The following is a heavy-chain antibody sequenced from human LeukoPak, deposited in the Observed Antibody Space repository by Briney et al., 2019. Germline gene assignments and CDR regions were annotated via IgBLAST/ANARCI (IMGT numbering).Heavy chain of an antibody. CDR2: IYSGGST. CDR3: ARSGFWTDHPAFDI. Sequence: GGSLRLSCAASGFTFDDYGMSWVRQAPGKGLEWVSEIYSGGSTYYAASVKGRFSISRDTSKNTVYLQMNSLRGEDTAVYYCARSGFWTDHPAFDIWGQGTMVTVSS. CDR1: GFTFDDYG. D-gene: IGHD3/OR15-3a*01. J-gene: IGHJ3*02. V-gene: IGHV3-53*01.